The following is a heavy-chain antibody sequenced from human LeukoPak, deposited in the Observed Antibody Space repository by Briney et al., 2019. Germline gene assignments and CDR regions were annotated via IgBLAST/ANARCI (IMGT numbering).Heavy chain of an antibody. CDR3: AGAVAGNYYYYGMDV. CDR2: IIPIFGTA. Sequence: SVTVSCKASGGTFISYAISWVRQAPGQGLAWLGGIIPIFGTANYAQKSQGRLTITADESTSTAYMELSSLRSEDTAVYYCAGAVAGNYYYYGMDVWGKGTMVTVSS. D-gene: IGHD6-19*01. V-gene: IGHV1-69*13. CDR1: GGTFISYA. J-gene: IGHJ6*04.